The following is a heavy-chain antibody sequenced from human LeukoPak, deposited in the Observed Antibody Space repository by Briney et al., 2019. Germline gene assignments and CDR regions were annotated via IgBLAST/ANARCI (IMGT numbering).Heavy chain of an antibody. CDR2: INHSGST. D-gene: IGHD6-13*01. Sequence: SETLSLTCAVYGGSFSGYYWSWIRQPPGKGLEWIGEINHSGSTNYNPSLKSRVTISVDTSKNQFSLKLSSVTAADTAVYYCARGRYSSSWRYWYFDLWGRGTLVTVSS. CDR1: GGSFSGYY. V-gene: IGHV4-34*01. CDR3: ARGRYSSSWRYWYFDL. J-gene: IGHJ2*01.